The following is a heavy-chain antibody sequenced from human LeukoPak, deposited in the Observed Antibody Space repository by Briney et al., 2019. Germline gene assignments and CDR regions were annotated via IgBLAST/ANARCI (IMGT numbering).Heavy chain of an antibody. J-gene: IGHJ6*03. Sequence: ASVKVSCKASGYTFTGYYMHWVRQAPGQGLEWMGWINPNSGGTNYAQKFQGRVTMTRDTSISTAYTELSRLRSDDTAVYYGARDQGKDYYYYYYYMDVWGKGTTVTVSS. V-gene: IGHV1-2*02. CDR2: INPNSGGT. CDR1: GYTFTGYY. D-gene: IGHD3-16*01. CDR3: ARDQGKDYYYYYYYMDV.